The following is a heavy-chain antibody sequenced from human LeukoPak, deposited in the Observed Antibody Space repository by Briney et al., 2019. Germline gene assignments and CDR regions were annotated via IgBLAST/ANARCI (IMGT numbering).Heavy chain of an antibody. J-gene: IGHJ4*02. CDR1: GGSISSRSFY. V-gene: IGHV4-39*07. CDR2: IFYGGST. CDR3: ARDQYSGSLDY. Sequence: SETLSLTCTVSGGSISSRSFYWGWIRQPPGKGLEWIGTIFYGGSTYYNPSLKSRVTMSVDTSKNQFSLKLSSVTAADTAVYYCARDQYSGSLDYWGQGTLVTVSS. D-gene: IGHD1-26*01.